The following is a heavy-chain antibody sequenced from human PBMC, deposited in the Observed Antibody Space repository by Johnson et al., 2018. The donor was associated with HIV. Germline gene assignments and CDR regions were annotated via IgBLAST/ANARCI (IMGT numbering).Heavy chain of an antibody. CDR1: GFTVSSNY. V-gene: IGHV3-30-3*01. CDR3: ARDSALSTQCRVRAGALDI. Sequence: QVQLVESGGGVVRPGGSLRLSCAASGFTVSSNYMSWVRQAPGKGLEWVAVISYDGSNKYYADSVKGRFTISRDNSKNTLYLQMNSLRAEDTAVYYCARDSALSTQCRVRAGALDIWGQGTMVTVSS. CDR2: ISYDGSNK. D-gene: IGHD6-19*01. J-gene: IGHJ3*02.